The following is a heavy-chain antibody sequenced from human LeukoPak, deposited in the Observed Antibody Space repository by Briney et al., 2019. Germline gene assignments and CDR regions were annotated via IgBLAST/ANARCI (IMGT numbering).Heavy chain of an antibody. CDR3: ARQHGSGSYYSRAIDY. V-gene: IGHV5-51*01. CDR1: GYSFTTYW. D-gene: IGHD3-10*01. J-gene: IGHJ4*02. Sequence: GESLKISCEASGYSFTTYWIGWVRQMPGKGLEWMGIIYPGDSDTRYSPSFQGRVTISADKSISTAYLQWSSLKASDTAMYYCARQHGSGSYYSRAIDYWGQGTLVTVSS. CDR2: IYPGDSDT.